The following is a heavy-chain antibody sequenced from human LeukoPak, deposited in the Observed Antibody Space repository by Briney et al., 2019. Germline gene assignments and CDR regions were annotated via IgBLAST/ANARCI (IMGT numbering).Heavy chain of an antibody. V-gene: IGHV1-18*01. CDR2: ISAYNGNT. J-gene: IGHJ6*03. Sequence: GASVKVSCKASGYTFTSYGISWVRQAPGQGLEWMGWISAYNGNTNYAQKLQGRVTMTTDTSTSTAYMELRSLRSDDTAVYYCARELSVPYYYYYMDVWGKGTTVTVSS. D-gene: IGHD5/OR15-5a*01. CDR3: ARELSVPYYYYYMDV. CDR1: GYTFTSYG.